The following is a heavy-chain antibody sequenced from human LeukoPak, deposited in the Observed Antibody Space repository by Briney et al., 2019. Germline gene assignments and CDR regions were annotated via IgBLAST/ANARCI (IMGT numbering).Heavy chain of an antibody. J-gene: IGHJ4*02. Sequence: GGSLRLSCAVSGFTVSSSHMSWVRQAPGEGLEWVSVLYSGGNTFYEDSVKGRFTISRDNSKNTLYLQMNSLRAEDTAVYYCATQNWGSRAFDYWGQGTLVTVSS. V-gene: IGHV3-66*01. CDR3: ATQNWGSRAFDY. CDR1: GFTVSSSH. D-gene: IGHD7-27*01. CDR2: LYSGGNT.